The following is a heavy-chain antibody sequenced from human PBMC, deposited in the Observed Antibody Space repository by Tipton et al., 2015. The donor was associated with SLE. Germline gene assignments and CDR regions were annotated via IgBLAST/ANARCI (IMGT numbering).Heavy chain of an antibody. CDR3: ARDGGFSSGWSDY. D-gene: IGHD6-19*01. J-gene: IGHJ4*02. V-gene: IGHV3-64*01. CDR2: ISSNGGST. CDR1: GFIFSSYA. Sequence: SLRLSCGAYGFIFSSYAMHWVRQAPGKGLEYVSAISSNGGSTYYANSVKGRFTISRDNSKNTLYLQMGSLRAEDMGVYYCARDGGFSSGWSDYWGQGTLVTVSS.